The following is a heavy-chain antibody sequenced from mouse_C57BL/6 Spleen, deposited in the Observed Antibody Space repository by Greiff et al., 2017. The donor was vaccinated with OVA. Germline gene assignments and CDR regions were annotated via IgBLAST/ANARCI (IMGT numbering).Heavy chain of an antibody. CDR2: INPNNGGT. J-gene: IGHJ1*03. CDR1: GYTFTDYY. Sequence: EVQLQQSGPELVKPGASVKISCKASGYTFTDYYMNWVKQSHGKSLEWIGDINPNNGGTSYNQKFKGKATLTVDKSSSTAYMELRSLTSEDSAVYYCARYAYGSSYWYFDVWGTGTTVTVSS. D-gene: IGHD1-1*01. V-gene: IGHV1-26*01. CDR3: ARYAYGSSYWYFDV.